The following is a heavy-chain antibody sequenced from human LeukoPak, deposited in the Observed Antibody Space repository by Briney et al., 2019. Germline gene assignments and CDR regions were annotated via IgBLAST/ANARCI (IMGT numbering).Heavy chain of an antibody. CDR2: IHYSGST. V-gene: IGHV4-31*03. J-gene: IGHJ4*02. CDR1: GGSISSGGYY. Sequence: SETLSLTCTVSGGSISSGGYYWSWIRQHPGKGLEWIGYIHYSGSTDYNSSLKSRVTISVDTSKNHFSLKLSSVTAADTAVYYCTRGNLYGDKEIEYWGQGTLVTVSS. D-gene: IGHD2-8*01. CDR3: TRGNLYGDKEIEY.